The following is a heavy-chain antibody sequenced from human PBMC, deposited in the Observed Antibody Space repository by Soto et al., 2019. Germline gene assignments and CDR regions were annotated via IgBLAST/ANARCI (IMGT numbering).Heavy chain of an antibody. J-gene: IGHJ6*03. CDR2: ISAYNGNT. CDR1: GYTFTSYC. V-gene: IGHV1-18*01. Sequence: GASVKVSCKASGYTFTSYCISWVRQAPGQGLEWMGWISAYNGNTNYAQKLQGRVTMTTDTSTSTAYMELRSLRSDDTAVYYCARVEDSSARHYYYYYMDVWGKGTTVTVSS. CDR3: ARVEDSSARHYYYYYMDV. D-gene: IGHD6-6*01.